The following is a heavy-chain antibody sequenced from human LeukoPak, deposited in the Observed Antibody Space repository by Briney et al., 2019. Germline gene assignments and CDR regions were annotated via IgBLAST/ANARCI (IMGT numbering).Heavy chain of an antibody. J-gene: IGHJ5*02. CDR1: GGTFSSYA. V-gene: IGHV1-69*04. CDR2: IIPIFGIA. CDR3: ARDTGVRNPKWFDP. D-gene: IGHD7-27*01. Sequence: SVKVPCKASGGTFSSYAISWVRQAPGQGLEWMGRIIPIFGIANYAQKFQGRVTITADKSTSTAYMELGSLRSEDTAVYYCARDTGVRNPKWFDPWGQGTLVTVSS.